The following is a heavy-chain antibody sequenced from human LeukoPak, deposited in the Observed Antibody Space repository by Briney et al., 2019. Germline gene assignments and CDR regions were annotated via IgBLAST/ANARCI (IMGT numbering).Heavy chain of an antibody. J-gene: IGHJ1*01. CDR3: ARYCSSTSCYQYFQH. CDR1: GYSISSGYY. Sequence: SETLSLTCAVSGYSISSGYYWGWIRQPPGKGLEWIGSIYHSGSTYYNPSLKSRVTISVDTSKNQFFLKLSSVTAADTAVYYCARYCSSTSCYQYFQHWGQGTLVTVSS. V-gene: IGHV4-38-2*01. CDR2: IYHSGST. D-gene: IGHD2-2*01.